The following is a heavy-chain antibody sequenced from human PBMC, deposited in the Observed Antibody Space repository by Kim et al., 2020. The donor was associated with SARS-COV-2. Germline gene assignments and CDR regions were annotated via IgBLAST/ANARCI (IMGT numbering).Heavy chain of an antibody. CDR2: ISGSGGST. CDR3: AKDSTNTYSSSWGYYYYYYGMDV. J-gene: IGHJ6*02. V-gene: IGHV3-23*01. D-gene: IGHD6-13*01. CDR1: GFTFSSYA. Sequence: GGSLRLSCAASGFTFSSYAMSWVRQAPGKGLEWVSAISGSGGSTYYADSVKGRFTISRDNSKNTLYLQMNSLRAEDTAVYYCAKDSTNTYSSSWGYYYYYYGMDVWGQGTTVTVSS.